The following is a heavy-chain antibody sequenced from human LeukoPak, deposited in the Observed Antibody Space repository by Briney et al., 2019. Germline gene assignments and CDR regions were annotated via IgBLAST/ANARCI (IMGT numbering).Heavy chain of an antibody. Sequence: GASVKVSCKASGYTFTSYHMHWVRQAPGQGLEWMGLINLSGGSTTYAQRFQGRVTLTRDTSTSTAYMELRSLRSDDTAVYYCARDRGSGYSFDYWGQGTLVTVSS. V-gene: IGHV1-46*01. D-gene: IGHD5-12*01. CDR2: INLSGGST. J-gene: IGHJ4*02. CDR1: GYTFTSYH. CDR3: ARDRGSGYSFDY.